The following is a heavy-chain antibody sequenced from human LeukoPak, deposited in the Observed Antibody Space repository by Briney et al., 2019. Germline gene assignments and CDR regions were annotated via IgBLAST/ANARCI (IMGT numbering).Heavy chain of an antibody. CDR2: SRRDGTYV. J-gene: IGHJ5*02. V-gene: IGHV3-30*02. Sequence: PGGSLRLSCAASGFALSSYGMYWARQTPDKGLEWVAYSRRDGTYVNYADSVKGRFIISRDNSKNTLGLQMNSLRVEDTALYYCASGGPTRGTPASWGQGTLVPVSS. CDR3: ASGGPTRGTPAS. D-gene: IGHD1-26*01. CDR1: GFALSSYG.